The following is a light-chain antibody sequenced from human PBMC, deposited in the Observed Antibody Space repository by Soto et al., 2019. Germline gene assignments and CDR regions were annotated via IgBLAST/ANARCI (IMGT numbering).Light chain of an antibody. CDR2: AAS. J-gene: IGKJ5*01. CDR3: QKLHNFPLT. CDR1: QGISSS. Sequence: DIQLTQSPSFLSASVGDRVTITCRASQGISSSLALYQQKPGEAPKLLIYAASTLQSGAPSRFSGSGYGTEFTLTISSLQPDDFASYYCQKLHNFPLTFGQGTRLEIK. V-gene: IGKV1-9*01.